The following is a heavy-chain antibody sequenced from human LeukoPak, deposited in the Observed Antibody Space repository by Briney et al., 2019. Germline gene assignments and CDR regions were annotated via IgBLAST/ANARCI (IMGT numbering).Heavy chain of an antibody. CDR1: GFTFSSYS. CDR2: ISSSSSYI. J-gene: IGHJ4*02. D-gene: IGHD6-6*01. V-gene: IGHV3-21*01. CDR3: ARDESSSSGLYYFDY. Sequence: GGSLRLSCAASGFTFSSYSMNWVRQAPGKGLEWVSSISSSSSYIYYADSVKGRFTISRDNAKNSLYLQMNSLRAEDTAVYYCARDESSSSGLYYFDYWGQGTLVTVSS.